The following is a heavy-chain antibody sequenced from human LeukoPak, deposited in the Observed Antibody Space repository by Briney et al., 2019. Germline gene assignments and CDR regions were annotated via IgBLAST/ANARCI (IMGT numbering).Heavy chain of an antibody. J-gene: IGHJ4*02. D-gene: IGHD3-10*01. Sequence: GGSLRLSCAASGFTFSTDSMNWVRQAPGKGLEWVSSISSSSSYIYYADSVKGRFTISRDNAKNSLYLQMNSLRAEDTAVYYCATLPHHSGFDYWGQGTLVTVSS. CDR2: ISSSSSYI. CDR3: ATLPHHSGFDY. V-gene: IGHV3-21*01. CDR1: GFTFSTDS.